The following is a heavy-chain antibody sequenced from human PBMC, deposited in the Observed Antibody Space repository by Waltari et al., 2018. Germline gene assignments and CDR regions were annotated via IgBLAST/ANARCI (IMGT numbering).Heavy chain of an antibody. CDR2: IIPILGIA. CDR3: ARPTTGYSSGWDTDEYYYYMDV. D-gene: IGHD6-19*01. J-gene: IGHJ6*03. Sequence: QVQLVQSGAEVKKPGSSVKVSCKASGGTFSSYAISWVRQAPGQGLEWMGGIIPILGIANYAQKFQGRATSTADESTSTAYMELSSLRSEDTAVYYCARPTTGYSSGWDTDEYYYYMDVWGKGTTVTVSS. V-gene: IGHV1-69*04. CDR1: GGTFSSYA.